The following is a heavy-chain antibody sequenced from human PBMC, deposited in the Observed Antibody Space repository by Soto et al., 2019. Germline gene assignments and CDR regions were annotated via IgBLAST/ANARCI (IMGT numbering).Heavy chain of an antibody. Sequence: PSETLSLTCTVSGGSISSYYWSWSRQPPGKGLEWIGYIYYSGSTNYNPSLKSRVTISVDTSKNQFSLKLSSVTAADTAVYYCARAGRGFLDPQYYMDGWGKGTTVTVAS. J-gene: IGHJ6*03. V-gene: IGHV4-59*01. CDR3: ARAGRGFLDPQYYMDG. D-gene: IGHD3-3*01. CDR1: GGSISSYY. CDR2: IYYSGST.